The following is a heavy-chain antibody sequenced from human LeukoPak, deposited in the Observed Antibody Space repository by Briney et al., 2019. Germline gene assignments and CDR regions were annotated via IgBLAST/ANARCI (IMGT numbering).Heavy chain of an antibody. J-gene: IGHJ4*02. Sequence: PGGSLRLSCAASGFTFSTYAMNWVRQAPGKGLEWVSGVSGSASSTYYADSVKGRFTISRDNSKNTLYLQMNSLRAEDTAVYYCAKDQWALWVLDYWGQGTLVTVSS. D-gene: IGHD3-16*01. V-gene: IGHV3-23*01. CDR3: AKDQWALWVLDY. CDR1: GFTFSTYA. CDR2: VSGSASST.